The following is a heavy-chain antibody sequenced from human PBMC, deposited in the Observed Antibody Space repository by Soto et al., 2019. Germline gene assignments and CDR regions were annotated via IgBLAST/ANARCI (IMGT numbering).Heavy chain of an antibody. J-gene: IGHJ5*02. Sequence: PSETLSLTCTVSGGSVSSGSYYWSWIRQPPGKGLEWIGYIYYSGSTNYNPSLKSRVTISVDTSKNQFSLKLSSVTAADTAVYYCARDLPDCSGGSCYYPTHWFDPWGQGTLVTVSS. CDR3: ARDLPDCSGGSCYYPTHWFDP. CDR1: GGSVSSGSYY. V-gene: IGHV4-61*01. D-gene: IGHD2-15*01. CDR2: IYYSGST.